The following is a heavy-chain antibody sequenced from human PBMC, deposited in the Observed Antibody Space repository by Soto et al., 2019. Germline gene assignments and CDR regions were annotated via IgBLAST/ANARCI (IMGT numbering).Heavy chain of an antibody. J-gene: IGHJ5*02. CDR3: VRVGLVGRNSLTTAWFDP. CDR1: GYTFTSHW. D-gene: IGHD2-8*02. V-gene: IGHV5-51*01. CDR2: IYPGDSDT. Sequence: GESLKISCMGSGYTFTSHWIGWVRQMPGKGLEWMGIIYPGDSDTRYSPSFQGQVTISADKSIRTAYLQWNSLKASDTAMYYCVRVGLVGRNSLTTAWFDPWGPGTLVTVSS.